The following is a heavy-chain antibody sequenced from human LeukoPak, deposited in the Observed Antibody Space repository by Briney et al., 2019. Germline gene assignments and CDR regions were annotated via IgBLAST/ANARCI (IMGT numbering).Heavy chain of an antibody. CDR1: GGSISVGSYY. V-gene: IGHV4-61*02. CDR2: IYTTGGT. Sequence: SETLSLTCTVSGGSISVGSYYWSWIRQPAGKGLEWIGRIYTTGGTNYNPSLKSRVTISVDSSKNQFSLKLSSVTAADTAVYYCARDGVVYVQVAWGQGTLVTVSS. CDR3: ARDGVVYVQVA. J-gene: IGHJ4*02. D-gene: IGHD3-10*02.